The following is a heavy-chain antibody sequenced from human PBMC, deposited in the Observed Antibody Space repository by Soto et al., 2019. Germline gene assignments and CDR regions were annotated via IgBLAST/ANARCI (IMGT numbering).Heavy chain of an antibody. J-gene: IGHJ4*02. CDR3: ARSFSIVVVTATPQA. V-gene: IGHV3-30-3*01. CDR2: ISYDGSNK. D-gene: IGHD2-21*02. Sequence: QVQLVESGGGVVQPGRSLRLSCAASGFTFSSYAMHWVRQAPGKGLEWVAVISYDGSNKYYADSVKGRFTISRDNSKNTLYLQMNSLRAEDTAVDYCARSFSIVVVTATPQAWGQGTLVTVSS. CDR1: GFTFSSYA.